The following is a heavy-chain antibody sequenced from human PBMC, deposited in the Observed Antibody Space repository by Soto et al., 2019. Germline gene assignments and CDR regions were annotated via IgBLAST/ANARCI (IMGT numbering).Heavy chain of an antibody. Sequence: SIRLPCAASEGTFGGLSINWVSKAPGKGLEWVSYISSRSGTRSYIYYADSVKGRFAISRDDAKNSLYLQMNSLRAEDTAVYYCARDFSNGWSHFDSWGLETLGTVSS. CDR2: ISSRSGTRSYI. V-gene: IGHV3-21*06. CDR3: ARDFSNGWSHFDS. CDR1: EGTFGGLS. J-gene: IGHJ4*01. D-gene: IGHD6-19*01.